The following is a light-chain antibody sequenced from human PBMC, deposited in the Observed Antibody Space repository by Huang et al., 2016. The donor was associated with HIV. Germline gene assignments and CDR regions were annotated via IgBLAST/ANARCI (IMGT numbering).Light chain of an antibody. CDR1: RSVNSAY. CDR2: GAS. V-gene: IGKV3-20*01. J-gene: IGKJ5*01. CDR3: QQYGSSPLT. Sequence: EIVLTQSPGTLSLSPGERATLSCRASRSVNSAYLAWYHQKPGQAPRLLVYGASKSATGIPERFSGGGSETDFTLTISRLEPEDFGVFYCQQYGSSPLTFGQGTRLEMK.